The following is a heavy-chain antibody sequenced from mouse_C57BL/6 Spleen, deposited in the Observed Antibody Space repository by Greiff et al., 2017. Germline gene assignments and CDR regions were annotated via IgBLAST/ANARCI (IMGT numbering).Heavy chain of an antibody. D-gene: IGHD1-1*02. CDR3: TSYYGWFAY. CDR2: IRNKANNHAT. Sequence: EVKLMESGGGLVQPGGSMKLSCAASGFTFSDAWMDWVRQSPEKGLEWVAEIRNKANNHATYYAESVKGRFTISRYDSKSSVYLQMNSVRAEDTGIYYCTSYYGWFAYWGQGTLVTVSA. CDR1: GFTFSDAW. V-gene: IGHV6-6*01. J-gene: IGHJ3*01.